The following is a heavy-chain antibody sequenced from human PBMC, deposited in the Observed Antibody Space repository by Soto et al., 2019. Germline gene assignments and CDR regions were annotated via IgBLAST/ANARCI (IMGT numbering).Heavy chain of an antibody. CDR1: GDSVNTFF. V-gene: IGHV4-59*02. Sequence: PSETLSLTCTVSGDSVNTFFWSWIRQPPGQGLELIGFIYNGGSTDYNPSFQSRVTISLDTSKNQFFPKLSAVTAADTAVYYCARGGASSKWLDPWGQGTLVTVSS. CDR3: ARGGASSKWLDP. J-gene: IGHJ5*02. D-gene: IGHD3-10*01. CDR2: IYNGGST.